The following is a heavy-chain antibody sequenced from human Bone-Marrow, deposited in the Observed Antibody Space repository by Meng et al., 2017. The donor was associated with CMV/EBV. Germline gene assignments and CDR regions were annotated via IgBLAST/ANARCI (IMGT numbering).Heavy chain of an antibody. CDR2: ISWDGGSA. V-gene: IGHV3-43D*03. J-gene: IGHJ6*02. CDR3: ARDVVVPITIPTQEYYYYGMDV. CDR1: GFTFDDYA. Sequence: GESLKISCVTSGFTFDDYAMHWVRQAPGKGLEWVSLISWDGGSAYYADSVKGRFTISRDNSKNSLYLQMNSLRAEDTALYYCARDVVVPITIPTQEYYYYGMDVWGQGTTVTVSS. D-gene: IGHD2-2*01.